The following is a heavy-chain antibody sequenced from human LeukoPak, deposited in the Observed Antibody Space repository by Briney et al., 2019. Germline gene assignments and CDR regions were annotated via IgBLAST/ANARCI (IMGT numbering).Heavy chain of an antibody. CDR3: ARGRWMVRDFDY. D-gene: IGHD3-10*01. V-gene: IGHV1-8*01. CDR1: GYTFTGYD. Sequence: ASVKVSCKASGYTFTGYDINWVRQATGQGLEWMGWMNPNSGNTGYAQKFQGRVTMTRNTSISTAYMELSSLRSEDTAVYYCARGRWMVRDFDYWGQGTLVTVSS. J-gene: IGHJ4*02. CDR2: MNPNSGNT.